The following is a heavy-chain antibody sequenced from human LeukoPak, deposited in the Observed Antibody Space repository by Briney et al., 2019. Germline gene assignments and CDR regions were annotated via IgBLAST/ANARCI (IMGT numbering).Heavy chain of an antibody. J-gene: IGHJ4*02. D-gene: IGHD2-2*01. V-gene: IGHV3-74*01. CDR1: GFTFSHFW. Sequence: GGSLRLSCAASGFTFSHFWMHWVRQVPGKGLVCVSRINGDGTTTCYADSLKGRFTISRDNAKNTLYLQMNSLRADDTAVYYCARGGTTYYVWGQGTLVTVSS. CDR2: INGDGTTT. CDR3: ARGGTTYYV.